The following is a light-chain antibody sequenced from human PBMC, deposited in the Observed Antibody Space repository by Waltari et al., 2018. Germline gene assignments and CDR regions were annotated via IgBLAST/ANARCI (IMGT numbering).Light chain of an antibody. CDR2: GAS. V-gene: IGKV3-20*01. CDR3: QQYARSPPT. CDR1: QSVRSLY. J-gene: IGKJ1*01. Sequence: EIVLTQSPGTLSLSPGERATLSCRASQSVRSLYLAWYQQKPGQAPRLLISGASSRATGIPDRFSGSGSGTDFTLTISRLEPEDFAVYHCQQYARSPPTFGQGTKVEIK.